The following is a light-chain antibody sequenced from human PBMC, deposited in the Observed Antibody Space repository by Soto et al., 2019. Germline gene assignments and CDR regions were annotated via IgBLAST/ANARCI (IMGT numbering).Light chain of an antibody. CDR3: CSYAGRYTYV. CDR2: DVN. Sequence: QSALTQPRSVSGSPGQSLTIPCTGSSSDVGGSDSVSWYQQHPGKVPQLIIFDVNKRPSGVPDRFSGSKSGNTASLTISGLQTEDEADYYCCSYAGRYTYVFGSGTKVTVL. CDR1: SSDVGGSDS. J-gene: IGLJ1*01. V-gene: IGLV2-11*01.